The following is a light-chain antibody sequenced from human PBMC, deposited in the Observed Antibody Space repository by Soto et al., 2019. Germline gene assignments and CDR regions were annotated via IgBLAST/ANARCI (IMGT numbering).Light chain of an antibody. CDR3: SSYISSSTSV. V-gene: IGLV2-14*01. CDR2: DVS. Sequence: QSVLTQPASVSGSPGQSITISCTGTSSDVGDYNYVSWYQQHPGKAPKLMIYDVSNRPSGVSNRFSGSKSGNTASLTISGLQAEDEADYYCSSYISSSTSVFGSGTSVTVL. CDR1: SSDVGDYNY. J-gene: IGLJ1*01.